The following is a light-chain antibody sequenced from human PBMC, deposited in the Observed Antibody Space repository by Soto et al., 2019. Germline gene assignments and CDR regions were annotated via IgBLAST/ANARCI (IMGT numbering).Light chain of an antibody. Sequence: EIVLTQPPGTLSLSAWERATLSCRASQSVSSYLAWYQQKPGQAPRLLIYAASTRATDIPDRFSGSGSGTDFTLTISRLEPADFAVYYCQQYGSSPITFGQGTRLEIK. J-gene: IGKJ5*01. V-gene: IGKV3-20*01. CDR2: AAS. CDR1: QSVSSY. CDR3: QQYGSSPIT.